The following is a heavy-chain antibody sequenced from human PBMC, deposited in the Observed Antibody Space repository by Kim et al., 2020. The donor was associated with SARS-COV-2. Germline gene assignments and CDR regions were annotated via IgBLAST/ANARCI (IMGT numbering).Heavy chain of an antibody. V-gene: IGHV3-43*01. CDR3: AKGDSYGSGPTSPSYFDY. CDR1: GFTFDDYT. J-gene: IGHJ4*02. CDR2: ISWDGGST. Sequence: GGSLRLSCAASGFTFDDYTMHWVRQAPGKGLEWVSLISWDGGSTYYADSVKGRFTISRDNSKNSLYLQMNSLRTEDTALYYCAKGDSYGSGPTSPSYFDYWGQGTLVTVSS. D-gene: IGHD3-10*01.